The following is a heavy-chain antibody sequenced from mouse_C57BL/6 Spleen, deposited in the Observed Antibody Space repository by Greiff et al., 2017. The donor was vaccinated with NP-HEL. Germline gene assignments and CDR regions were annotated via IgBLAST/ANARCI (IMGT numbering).Heavy chain of an antibody. CDR1: GYTFTDYY. CDR2: INPNNGGT. V-gene: IGHV1-26*01. J-gene: IGHJ2*01. CDR3: APYYSKGYFDY. D-gene: IGHD2-5*01. Sequence: VQLQQSGPELVKPGASVKISCKASGYTFTDYYMNWVKQSHGKSLEWIGDINPNNGGTSYNQKFKGKATLTVDKSSSTAYMELRSLTSEDSAVYYCAPYYSKGYFDYWGQGTTLTVSS.